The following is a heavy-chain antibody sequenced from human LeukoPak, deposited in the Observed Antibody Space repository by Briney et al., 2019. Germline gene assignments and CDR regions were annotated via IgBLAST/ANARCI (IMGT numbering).Heavy chain of an antibody. CDR2: TYYRSKWYN. D-gene: IGHD3-16*01. CDR1: GDSVSSNSAG. CDR3: AREVQWVTYIMGFDY. J-gene: IGHJ4*02. Sequence: SQTLSLTCAISGDSVSSNSAGWNWIRQSPSRGLEWLGRTYYRSKWYNDYAVSVKSRITINPDTSKNQFSLQLNSVTPEDTAVYYCAREVQWVTYIMGFDYWGQGTLVTVSS. V-gene: IGHV6-1*01.